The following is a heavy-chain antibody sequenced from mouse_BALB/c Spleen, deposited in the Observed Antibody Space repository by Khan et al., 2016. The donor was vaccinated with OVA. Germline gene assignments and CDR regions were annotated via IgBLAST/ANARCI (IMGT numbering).Heavy chain of an antibody. CDR1: GYTFTSYT. V-gene: IGHV1-4*01. Sequence: QVRLQQSGAELARPGASVKMSCKASGYTFTSYTMHWVKQRPGQGLEWIGYIHPSNDYTTYTQKFKDKATLTADKSSSTAYMQLGSLTSEDSAVEYCTREGPYYGNYVAWFAYWGQGTLVTVSA. CDR2: IHPSNDYT. J-gene: IGHJ3*01. CDR3: TREGPYYGNYVAWFAY. D-gene: IGHD2-10*01.